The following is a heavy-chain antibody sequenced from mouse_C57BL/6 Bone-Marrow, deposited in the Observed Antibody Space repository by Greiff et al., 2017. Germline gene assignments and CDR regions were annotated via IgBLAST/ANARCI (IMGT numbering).Heavy chain of an antibody. CDR3: ARPVVAPYYAMDY. CDR2: IYPRDGST. Sequence: VQLQQSDAELVKPGASVKISCKVSGYTFTDHTIHWMKQRPEQGLEWIGYIYPRDGSTKYNQKFKGKATLTADKSSSTAYMQLNSLTSEDSAVYVCARPVVAPYYAMDYWGQGTSVTVSS. D-gene: IGHD1-1*01. CDR1: GYTFTDHT. J-gene: IGHJ4*01. V-gene: IGHV1-78*01.